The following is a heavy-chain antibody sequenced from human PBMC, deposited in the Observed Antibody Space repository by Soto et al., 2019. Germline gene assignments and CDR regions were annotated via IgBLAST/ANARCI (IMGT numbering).Heavy chain of an antibody. Sequence: QVQLVQSGSEVKKPGSSVKVSCKVSGYTLPELSMHWVRQAPRKGLEWMGGFDPEDGETIYAQKFQGRVTMTEVTSTDTAYMELISLRSEDTAVYYCSTNSITATFVGVWGQGTTVTVSS. V-gene: IGHV1-24*01. CDR2: FDPEDGET. CDR3: STNSITATFVGV. D-gene: IGHD3-10*01. CDR1: GYTLPELS. J-gene: IGHJ6*02.